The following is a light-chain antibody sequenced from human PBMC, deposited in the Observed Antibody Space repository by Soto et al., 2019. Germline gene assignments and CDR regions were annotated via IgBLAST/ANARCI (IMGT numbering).Light chain of an antibody. Sequence: QSVLTQPPSVSGAPGQRVTISCSGTSSSIGAGYEVHWYHQLPGTAPKLVVSGNGNRPSGVPDRLSASKSGTSASLAITGLQAEDEAFYYCAAWDDSLNAWVFGGGTKLTVL. CDR2: GNG. J-gene: IGLJ3*02. CDR3: AAWDDSLNAWV. V-gene: IGLV1-40*01. CDR1: SSSIGAGYE.